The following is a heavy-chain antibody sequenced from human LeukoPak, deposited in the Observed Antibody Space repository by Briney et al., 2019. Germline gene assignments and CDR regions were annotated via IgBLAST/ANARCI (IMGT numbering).Heavy chain of an antibody. V-gene: IGHV3-9*01. CDR2: ISWNSGSI. CDR1: GFTFDDYA. D-gene: IGHD2-2*01. J-gene: IGHJ4*02. CDR3: ASSSTTWGFDY. Sequence: GGSLRLSCRASGFTFDDYAMHWVRQAPGEGLEWVSGISWNSGSIGYTGSVKGRFTISRDNAKNSLYLQMNSLRAEDTALYYCASSSTTWGFDYWGQGTLVTVSS.